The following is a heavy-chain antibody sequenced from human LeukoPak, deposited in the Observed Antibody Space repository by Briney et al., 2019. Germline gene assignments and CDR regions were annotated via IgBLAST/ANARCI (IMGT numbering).Heavy chain of an antibody. Sequence: GGSLRLSCAAYGFTFRSYWMHWDRQAPGTGLVWVSRIHSDGASTSYADSVKGRFTMSRDNAKNTLYLQMNSLRAEDTAVYYCASWDLRGYSYGTLGYWGQGTRVTVSS. D-gene: IGHD5-18*01. CDR3: ASWDLRGYSYGTLGY. CDR2: IHSDGAST. CDR1: GFTFRSYW. J-gene: IGHJ4*02. V-gene: IGHV3-74*01.